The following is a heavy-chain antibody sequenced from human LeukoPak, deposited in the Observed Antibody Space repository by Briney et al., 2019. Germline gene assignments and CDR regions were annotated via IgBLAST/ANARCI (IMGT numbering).Heavy chain of an antibody. J-gene: IGHJ4*02. CDR3: ARVGRDYDSSGYHTRFDY. V-gene: IGHV4-59*08. CDR1: GDSLSSQY. D-gene: IGHD3-22*01. CDR2: IYGSGST. Sequence: PSETLSLTCTVSGDSLSSQYWSWIRQPPGKGLEWVGYIYGSGSTNYDPSLKSRVSISEDTSKNHFSLQLTCVTAADTAVYYCARVGRDYDSSGYHTRFDYWGQGTLVTVSS.